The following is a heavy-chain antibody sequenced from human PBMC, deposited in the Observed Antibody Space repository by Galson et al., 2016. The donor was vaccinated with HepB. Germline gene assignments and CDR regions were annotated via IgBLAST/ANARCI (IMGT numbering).Heavy chain of an antibody. J-gene: IGHJ4*02. CDR3: ARGITRTRTYFDY. V-gene: IGHV4-30-2*01. CDR2: IYHSGRF. CDR1: GGSISSGGYC. Sequence: TLSLTCVVSGGSISSGGYCWTWIRQAPGKGLEWIGYIYHSGRFSYNPPLKSRVTMSVDKSKNQFSLILNSVTAADAAVYYCARGITRTRTYFDYWGQGTLVAVSS. D-gene: IGHD3-10*01.